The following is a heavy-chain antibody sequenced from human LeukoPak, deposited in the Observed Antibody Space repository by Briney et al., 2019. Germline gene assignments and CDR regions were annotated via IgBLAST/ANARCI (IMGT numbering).Heavy chain of an antibody. Sequence: SQTLSLTCTVSGGSISSGSYYWSWIRQPAGQGLEYIGRMYTSGSTNYNPSLKSRVTISVDTSKNQFSLKLSSVTAADTAVYYCARVGSGTYQRASVDVWGKGTTVTVSS. J-gene: IGHJ6*04. D-gene: IGHD3-10*01. CDR2: MYTSGST. CDR1: GGSISSGSYY. CDR3: ARVGSGTYQRASVDV. V-gene: IGHV4-61*02.